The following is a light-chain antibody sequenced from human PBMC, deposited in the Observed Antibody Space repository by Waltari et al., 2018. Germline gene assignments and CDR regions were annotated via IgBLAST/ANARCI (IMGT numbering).Light chain of an antibody. CDR3: QQYHDYST. J-gene: IGKJ2*01. CDR2: SVS. CDR1: QKIYTY. Sequence: DIQMTQSPSSLSASVGDRVTITCRASQKIYTYLNWYQQKAGKAPNLLISSVSTLQSGVPSRFSGSGSGTEFTLTISSLQPEDFATYFCQQYHDYSTFGQGTKLEIK. V-gene: IGKV1-39*01.